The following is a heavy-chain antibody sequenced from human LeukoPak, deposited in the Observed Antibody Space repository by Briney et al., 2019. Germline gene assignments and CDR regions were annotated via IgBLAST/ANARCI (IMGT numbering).Heavy chain of an antibody. D-gene: IGHD3-10*01. CDR2: ISYDGSNK. CDR1: GFTFSNYG. J-gene: IGHJ3*02. CDR3: AKEEFYHGSGSALDAFDM. V-gene: IGHV3-30*18. Sequence: PGGSLRLSCAASGFTFSNYGMHWVRQAPGKALEWVAVISYDGSNKYYPDSVKGRFTISRDNSKNTVYVQMNSLRAEDTAVYYCAKEEFYHGSGSALDAFDMWGQGTMVTVSS.